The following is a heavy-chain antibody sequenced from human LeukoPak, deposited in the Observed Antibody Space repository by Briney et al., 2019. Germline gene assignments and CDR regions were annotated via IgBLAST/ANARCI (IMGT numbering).Heavy chain of an antibody. J-gene: IGHJ4*02. CDR1: GGSITTSGYY. D-gene: IGHD2-2*01. V-gene: IGHV4-39*07. CDR3: ARGYQLLGKFDY. CDR2: MYYSGST. Sequence: SETLSLTCAVSGGSITTSGYYLHWIRQPPGTGLEWVGTMYYSGSTYYNPSLKSRVNISVDTSKNQFSLKLSSVTAADTAVYYCARGYQLLGKFDYWGQGTLVTVSS.